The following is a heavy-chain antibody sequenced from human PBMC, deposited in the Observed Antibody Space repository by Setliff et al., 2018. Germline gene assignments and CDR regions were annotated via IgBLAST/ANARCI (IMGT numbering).Heavy chain of an antibody. D-gene: IGHD3-16*01. CDR3: ANDVRGGVYEI. V-gene: IGHV3-7*01. J-gene: IGHJ3*02. CDR2: ISQDGSEK. CDR1: AFGFSSYW. Sequence: GGSLRLSCAASAFGFSSYWMSWVRQAPGKGPEWLAQISQDGSEKSYVDSMKGRLTISRDNAKNSLYLQMNSLRVEDTAVYYCANDVRGGVYEIWGQGTMVTVSS.